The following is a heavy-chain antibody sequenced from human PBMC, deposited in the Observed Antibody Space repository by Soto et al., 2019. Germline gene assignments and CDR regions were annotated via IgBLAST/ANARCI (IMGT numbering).Heavy chain of an antibody. V-gene: IGHV1-46*03. D-gene: IGHD3-9*01. CDR1: GYTITRYY. CDR2: INPSGGST. CDR3: ARDLLRYFDWLDY. J-gene: IGHJ4*02. Sequence: GASVKVSRKAFGYTITRYYIHWGRQAPGQGLEWMGIINPSGGSTSYAQKFQGRVTTTRDTSTSTVYMELSSLRSEDTAVYYCARDLLRYFDWLDYWGQGTLVTVSS.